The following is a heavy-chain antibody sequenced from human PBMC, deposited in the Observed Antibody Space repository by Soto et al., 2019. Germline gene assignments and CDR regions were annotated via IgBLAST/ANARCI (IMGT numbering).Heavy chain of an antibody. V-gene: IGHV4-4*07. D-gene: IGHD2-2*01. J-gene: IGHJ5*02. CDR2: IYTSGST. CDR1: GGSISSYY. Sequence: QVQLQESGPGLVKPSETLSLTCTVSGGSISSYYWSWIRQPAGKGLEWIGRIYTSGSTNYNPSLKSRVTMSVYTSKNQFSLMLSSVTAADTAVYYCARDRYQLLLGWFDPWGQGTLVTVSS. CDR3: ARDRYQLLLGWFDP.